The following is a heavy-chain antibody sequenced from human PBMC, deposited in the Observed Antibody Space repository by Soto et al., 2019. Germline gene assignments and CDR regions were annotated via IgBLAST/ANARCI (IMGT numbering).Heavy chain of an antibody. Sequence: GGSLRLSCAASGFTFNSYSMNWVRQAPGKGLEWVSSISSSSTFIYDADSVKGRFSISRDNAKNSLFLQMNSLRAEDTAVYFCARGRPTGYSYYGMDVWGQGTTVTVSS. CDR1: GFTFNSYS. CDR3: ARGRPTGYSYYGMDV. CDR2: ISSSSTFI. D-gene: IGHD1-1*01. J-gene: IGHJ6*02. V-gene: IGHV3-21*01.